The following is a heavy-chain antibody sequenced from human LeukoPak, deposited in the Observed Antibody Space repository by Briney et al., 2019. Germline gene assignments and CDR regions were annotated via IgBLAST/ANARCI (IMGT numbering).Heavy chain of an antibody. Sequence: SETLSLTCAVSGYSISSGYYWGWIRQPPGKGLEWIGSIYHSGSTYYNPYLKSRVTISVDTSKNQFSLKLSCVTAADTAVYYCARASSSGMDVWGKGTTVTVSS. CDR2: IYHSGST. D-gene: IGHD6-6*01. CDR1: GYSISSGYY. CDR3: ARASSSGMDV. V-gene: IGHV4-38-2*01. J-gene: IGHJ6*03.